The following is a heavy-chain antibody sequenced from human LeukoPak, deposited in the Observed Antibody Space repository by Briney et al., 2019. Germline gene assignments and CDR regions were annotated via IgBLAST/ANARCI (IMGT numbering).Heavy chain of an antibody. V-gene: IGHV3-74*01. CDR1: GXTFSSYN. CDR2: INSDGSST. J-gene: IGHJ4*02. CDR3: ARESGSGSQIDY. D-gene: IGHD3-10*01. Sequence: PGGSLRLSCAASGXTFSSYNMNWVRQAPGKGLVWVSRINSDGSSTSYADSVKGRFTISRDNAKNTLYLQMNSLRAEDTAVYYCARESGSGSQIDYWGQGTLVTASS.